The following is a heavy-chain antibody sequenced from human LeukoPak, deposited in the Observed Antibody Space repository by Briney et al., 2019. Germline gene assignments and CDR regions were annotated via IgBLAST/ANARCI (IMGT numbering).Heavy chain of an antibody. CDR2: ISYSGST. J-gene: IGHJ4*02. CDR3: ARDWVSLDF. Sequence: PSETLSLTCTVSAGSISTYHWSWIRQPPGKGLELIGYISYSGSTKYNPSLKSRVTISIDTSKNQFSLKLSSVTAADTAIYYCARDWVSLDFWGQGTLVTVSS. D-gene: IGHD2-8*01. CDR1: AGSISTYH. V-gene: IGHV4-59*01.